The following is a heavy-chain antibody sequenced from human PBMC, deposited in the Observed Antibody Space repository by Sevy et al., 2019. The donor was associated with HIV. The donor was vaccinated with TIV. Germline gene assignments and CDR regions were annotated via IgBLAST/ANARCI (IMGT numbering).Heavy chain of an antibody. CDR1: GYTFTSYA. D-gene: IGHD1-26*01. CDR3: ARGEVVGASGFDY. J-gene: IGHJ4*02. V-gene: IGHV1-3*01. Sequence: ASVKVSCKASGYTFTSYAMHWVRQAPGQRLEWMGGINAGNGNTKYSQKFQGRVTITRDTSASTAYMELSSLRSEDTAVYYCARGEVVGASGFDYWGQGTLVTVSS. CDR2: INAGNGNT.